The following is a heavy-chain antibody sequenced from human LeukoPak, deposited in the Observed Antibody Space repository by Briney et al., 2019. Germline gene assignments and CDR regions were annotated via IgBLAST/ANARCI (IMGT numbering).Heavy chain of an antibody. CDR3: ARCGYYDFWSGYSPATFDY. CDR1: GGSISSSSYY. Sequence: PSETLSLTCTVSGGSISSSSYYWGWIRQPPGKGLEWIGSIYYSGSTYYNPSLKSRVTISVDTSKNQFSLKLSSVTAADTAVYYCARCGYYDFWSGYSPATFDYWGQGTLVTVSS. V-gene: IGHV4-39*01. CDR2: IYYSGST. J-gene: IGHJ4*02. D-gene: IGHD3-3*01.